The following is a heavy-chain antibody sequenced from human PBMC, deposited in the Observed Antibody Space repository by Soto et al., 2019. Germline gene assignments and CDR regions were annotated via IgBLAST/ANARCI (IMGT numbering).Heavy chain of an antibody. V-gene: IGHV1-3*01. CDR3: AREGITMVRGRAAFDI. D-gene: IGHD3-10*01. CDR1: GYTLTELS. J-gene: IGHJ3*02. Sequence: ASVKVSCKVSGYTLTELSMHWVRQAPGKRLEWMGGINAENGNTKYSQKFQGRVTITRDTSASTAYMGLSSLRSEDTAVYYCAREGITMVRGRAAFDIWGQGTMVTVSS. CDR2: INAENGNT.